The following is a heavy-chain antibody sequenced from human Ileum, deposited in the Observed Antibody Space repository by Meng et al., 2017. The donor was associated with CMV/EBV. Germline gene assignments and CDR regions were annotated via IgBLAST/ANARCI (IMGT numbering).Heavy chain of an antibody. Sequence: GGSLRLSCAASGFIISSYGMHWVRQAPGKGLEWVAFIRYDGSNKYYADSVKGRFSISRDISNNTLYVQMNSLRPEDTAVYYCAKVLYGSGSNFYYYNMDVWGQGNTV. CDR2: IRYDGSNK. CDR1: GFIISSYG. D-gene: IGHD3-10*01. CDR3: AKVLYGSGSNFYYYNMDV. J-gene: IGHJ6*01. V-gene: IGHV3-30*02.